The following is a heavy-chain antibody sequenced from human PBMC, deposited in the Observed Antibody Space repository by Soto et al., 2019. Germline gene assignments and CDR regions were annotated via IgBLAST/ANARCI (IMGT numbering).Heavy chain of an antibody. V-gene: IGHV3-13*01. Sequence: EVQLVESGGGLVQPGGSLRLSCAASGFTFSIYDIHWVRQATGRGLEWVSAIGPSGDSYYAGSVKGRFTISRDKAKNALYLQMNSLRAGDSAIYYCSREGAMLGAFDIWGQGTMVTVSS. D-gene: IGHD3-10*02. CDR2: IGPSGDS. J-gene: IGHJ3*02. CDR1: GFTFSIYD. CDR3: SREGAMLGAFDI.